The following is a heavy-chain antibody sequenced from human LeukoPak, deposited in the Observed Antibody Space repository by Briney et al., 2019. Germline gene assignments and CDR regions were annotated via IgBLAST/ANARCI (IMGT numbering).Heavy chain of an antibody. D-gene: IGHD2-15*01. V-gene: IGHV1-8*01. CDR2: MNPNSGNT. CDR3: ARKIGTYCSGGSCHLNWFDP. CDR1: GYTFTSYD. J-gene: IGHJ5*02. Sequence: VKVSCKASGYTFTSYDINWVRQATGQGLEWMGWMNPNSGNTGYAQKFQGRVTMTRNTSISTAYMELSSLRSEDTAVYYCARKIGTYCSGGSCHLNWFDPWGQGTLVTVSS.